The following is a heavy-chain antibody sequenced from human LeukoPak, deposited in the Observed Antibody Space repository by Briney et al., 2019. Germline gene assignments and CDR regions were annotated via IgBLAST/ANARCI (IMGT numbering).Heavy chain of an antibody. Sequence: ASGNVACKASGYTFTSYYMHWVRQAPGQGREWMGIINPSGGSTSYAQKFQGRVTMTTDMSTSTVYMELSSLRSEDMAVYYCAREDKHSSGWYYYYYMDVWGKGTTVTVSS. V-gene: IGHV1-46*01. CDR2: INPSGGST. D-gene: IGHD6-19*01. J-gene: IGHJ6*03. CDR3: AREDKHSSGWYYYYYMDV. CDR1: GYTFTSYY.